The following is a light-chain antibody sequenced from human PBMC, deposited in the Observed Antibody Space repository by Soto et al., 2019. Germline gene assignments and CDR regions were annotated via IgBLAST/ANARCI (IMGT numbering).Light chain of an antibody. CDR2: DVG. V-gene: IGLV2-14*01. J-gene: IGLJ2*01. CDR3: SSYTSSSTSYVV. Sequence: QSALTQPASVSGSPGQSITISCTGTSSDVGGYNYVSWCQQHPGKAPKLIIYDVGNRPSGVSNRFSGSKSGNTASLTISGLQAEDESDYYCSSYTSSSTSYVVFGGGTKLTVL. CDR1: SSDVGGYNY.